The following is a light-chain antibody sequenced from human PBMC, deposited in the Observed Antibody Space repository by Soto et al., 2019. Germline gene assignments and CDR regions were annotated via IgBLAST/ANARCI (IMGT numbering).Light chain of an antibody. J-gene: IGKJ1*01. CDR2: AAS. CDR1: QGIRND. V-gene: IGKV1-17*01. CDR3: QQYDSVLGT. Sequence: DIQMTQCPSSLSASVVDRVTITCRASQGIRNDLAWFQQKKGKAPKSXIYAASNLQSGVPSRFSGSGYGTEFNLTISSLQTDDFATYYCQQYDSVLGTFGPGTKVDIK.